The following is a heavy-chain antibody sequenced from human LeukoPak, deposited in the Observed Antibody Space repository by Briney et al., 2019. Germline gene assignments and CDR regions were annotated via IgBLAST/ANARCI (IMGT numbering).Heavy chain of an antibody. D-gene: IGHD3-22*01. CDR1: GFTFSSYS. J-gene: IGHJ4*02. V-gene: IGHV3-48*01. CDR2: ISSSSSTI. Sequence: GGSLRLSCAASGFTFSSYSMNWVRQAPEKGLELVSYISSSSSTIYYADSVKGRFTTSRDNAKNSLYLHMNSLRAEDTAVYYCARDQSSGRSASSYWGQGTLVTVSS. CDR3: ARDQSSGRSASSY.